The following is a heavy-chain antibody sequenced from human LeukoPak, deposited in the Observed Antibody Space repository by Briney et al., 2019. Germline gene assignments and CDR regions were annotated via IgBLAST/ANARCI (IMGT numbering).Heavy chain of an antibody. CDR1: GDSISSFY. D-gene: IGHD1-26*01. CDR3: ARAYSGSYQRLAFDI. Sequence: SETLSLTCTVSGDSISSFYWSWIRQPAGKGLEWIGRIYTSGSTNYNPSLKSRVTMSVDTSKNQFSLKLSSVTAADTAVYYCARAYSGSYQRLAFDIWGQGTMVTVSS. J-gene: IGHJ3*02. V-gene: IGHV4-4*07. CDR2: IYTSGST.